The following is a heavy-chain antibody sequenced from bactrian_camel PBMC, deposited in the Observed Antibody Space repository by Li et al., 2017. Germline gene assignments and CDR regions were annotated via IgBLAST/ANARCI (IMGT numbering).Heavy chain of an antibody. CDR3: TKDRSYGTRNWVQST. V-gene: IGHV3S53*01. D-gene: IGHD3*01. CDR2: LDTDGST. Sequence: HVQLVESGGGSAQAGGSLRLSCSGSGYLNSPYCMGWFRQASGKKREGVVLLDTDGSTTYADSVKGRFTISKDNAKNTLYLQMNSLKPEDTAMYHCTKDRSYGTRNWVQSTRGQGTQVTVS. CDR1: GYLNSPYC. J-gene: IGHJ4*01.